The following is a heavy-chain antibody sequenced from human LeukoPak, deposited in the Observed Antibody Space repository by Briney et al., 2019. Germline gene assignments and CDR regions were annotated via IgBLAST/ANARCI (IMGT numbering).Heavy chain of an antibody. CDR2: INHSGGT. Sequence: SETLSLTCAVSSGSISSSTWWSWVRQPPGKGLEWIGEINHSGGTHYTPSLKSRVTISVDTSDNKFSLKMISVTAADAAVYYCALGYNDIWELWGRGTLVTVSS. D-gene: IGHD5-24*01. V-gene: IGHV4-4*02. J-gene: IGHJ4*02. CDR3: ALGYNDIWEL. CDR1: SGSISSSTW.